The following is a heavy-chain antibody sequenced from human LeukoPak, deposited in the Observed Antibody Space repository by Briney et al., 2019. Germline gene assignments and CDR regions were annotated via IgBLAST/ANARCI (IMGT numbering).Heavy chain of an antibody. CDR1: GGSISSYY. J-gene: IGHJ4*02. V-gene: IGHV4-4*07. CDR3: ARASTHFTYYDILGYYFDY. CDR2: IYTSGST. Sequence: SETLSLTCTVSGGSISSYYWSWIRQPAGKGLEWIGRIYTSGSTNYNPSLKSRVTMSVDTSKNQFSLKLSSVTAADTAVYYCARASTHFTYYDILGYYFDYWGQGTLVTVSS. D-gene: IGHD3-9*01.